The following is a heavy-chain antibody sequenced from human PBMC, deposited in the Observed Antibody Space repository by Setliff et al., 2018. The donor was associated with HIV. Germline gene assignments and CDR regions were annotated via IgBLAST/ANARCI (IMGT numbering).Heavy chain of an antibody. CDR3: AREIRNYDFWSGYWEDHYFDS. CDR1: GYTFTSYY. V-gene: IGHV1-46*01. J-gene: IGHJ4*02. D-gene: IGHD3-3*01. CDR2: INPSGGST. Sequence: ASVKVSCKASGYTFTSYYMHWVRQAPGQGLEWMGIINPSGGSTSYQQIFQGRVTMTRDTSTSTAYMELSSLRSEDTAVYYCAREIRNYDFWSGYWEDHYFDSWGQGTLVTVSS.